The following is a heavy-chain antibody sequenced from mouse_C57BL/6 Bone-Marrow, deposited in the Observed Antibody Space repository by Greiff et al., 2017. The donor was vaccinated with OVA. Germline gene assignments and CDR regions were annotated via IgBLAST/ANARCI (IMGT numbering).Heavy chain of an antibody. CDR2: IHPNSGST. J-gene: IGHJ3*01. V-gene: IGHV1-64*01. Sequence: QVQLQQSGAELVKPGASVKLSCKASGYTFTSYWMHWVKQRPGQGLEWIGMIHPNSGSTNYNEKFKSKATLTVDKSSSTAYMQLSSLTSEDSAVYYCASTDSNSFAYWGQGTLVTVSA. CDR3: ASTDSNSFAY. CDR1: GYTFTSYW. D-gene: IGHD2-5*01.